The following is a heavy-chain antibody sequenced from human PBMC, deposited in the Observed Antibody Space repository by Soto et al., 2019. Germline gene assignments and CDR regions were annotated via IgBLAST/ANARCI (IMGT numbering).Heavy chain of an antibody. J-gene: IGHJ5*02. Sequence: PGGSLRLSCAASGFTFSSYAMSWVRQAPGKGLEWVSAISGSGGSTYYADSVKGRFTISRDNSKNTLYLQMNSLRAEDTAVYYCAKDYYYYDSLSESYNWFDPWGQGTLVTVSS. CDR3: AKDYYYYDSLSESYNWFDP. CDR2: ISGSGGST. CDR1: GFTFSSYA. V-gene: IGHV3-23*01. D-gene: IGHD3-22*01.